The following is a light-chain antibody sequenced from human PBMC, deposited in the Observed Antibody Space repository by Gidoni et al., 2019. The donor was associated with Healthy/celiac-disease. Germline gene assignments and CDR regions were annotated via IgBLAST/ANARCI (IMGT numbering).Light chain of an antibody. CDR1: QSISSW. CDR2: KAS. J-gene: IGKJ1*01. V-gene: IGKV1-5*03. CDR3: QPYNSYPWT. Sequence: DIQMTQSPSTLSASVGDRVTITCRASQSISSWLAWYQQKPGKAPKLLIYKASSLESGVPSRFSGSGSGTEFTLTISSLHPDDFSTYYCQPYNSYPWTFGQGTQVEIK.